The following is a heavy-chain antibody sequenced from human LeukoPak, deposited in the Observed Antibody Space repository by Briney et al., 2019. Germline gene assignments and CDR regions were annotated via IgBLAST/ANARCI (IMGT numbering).Heavy chain of an antibody. CDR2: ISGGST. CDR1: GFTVSSNE. V-gene: IGHV3-38-3*01. D-gene: IGHD1-26*01. J-gene: IGHJ4*02. Sequence: GGSLRLSCAASGFTVSSNEMSWVRQAPGKGLEWVSSISGGSTYYAHSRKGRFTISRDNSKNTLYLQMNSVRAEDSPVYYCKKDSSGSYLNPTTSDYWGQGTLVTVSS. CDR3: KKDSSGSYLNPTTSDY.